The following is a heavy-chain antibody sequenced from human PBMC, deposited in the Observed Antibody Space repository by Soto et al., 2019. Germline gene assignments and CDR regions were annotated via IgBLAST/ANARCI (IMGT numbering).Heavy chain of an antibody. CDR1: GFTFSSYA. J-gene: IGHJ3*02. V-gene: IGHV3-23*01. Sequence: PGGSLRLSCAASGFTFSSYAMSWVRQAPGKGLEWVSAISGSGGSTYYADSVKGRFTISRDNSKNTLYLQMNSLRAEDTAVYYCANDILTGPTGMISSAFDIWGQGTMVTVSS. CDR2: ISGSGGST. CDR3: ANDILTGPTGMISSAFDI. D-gene: IGHD3-9*01.